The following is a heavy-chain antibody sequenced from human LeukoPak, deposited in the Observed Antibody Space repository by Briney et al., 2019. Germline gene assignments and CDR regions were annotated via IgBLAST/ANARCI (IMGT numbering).Heavy chain of an antibody. CDR1: GYTFTGYY. J-gene: IGHJ3*02. CDR2: INPNSGGT. V-gene: IGHV1-2*06. CDR3: ARDRRDRDAFDI. D-gene: IGHD1-14*01. Sequence: ASVKVSCRASGYTFTGYYMHWVRQAPGQGLEWMGRINPNSGGTNYAQKFQGRVTMTRDTFISTAYMELSRLRSDDPAVYYCARDRRDRDAFDIWGQGTMVTVSS.